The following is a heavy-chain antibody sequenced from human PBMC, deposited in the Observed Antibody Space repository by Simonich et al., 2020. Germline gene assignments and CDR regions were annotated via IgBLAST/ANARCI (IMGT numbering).Heavy chain of an antibody. D-gene: IGHD2-8*01. CDR2: MNPNRCNT. CDR1: GYTFTSYD. Sequence: QVQLVQSGAEVKKPGASVKVACKASGYTFTSYDINWVRQATGQGLEGMGWMNPNRCNTSYEQKVHGRGTITRNTSISTAYMELSSLRSEDTAVYYCARSRYCTNGVCYNWFDPWGQGTLVTVSS. V-gene: IGHV1-8*03. J-gene: IGHJ5*02. CDR3: ARSRYCTNGVCYNWFDP.